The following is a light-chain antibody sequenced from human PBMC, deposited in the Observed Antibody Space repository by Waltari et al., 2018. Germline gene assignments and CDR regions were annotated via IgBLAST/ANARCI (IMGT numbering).Light chain of an antibody. CDR3: QTGGHGTWV. CDR1: SGHSSNV. CDR2: VNSDGSH. Sequence: QLVLTQSPSASASLGASVKLTCTLSSGHSSNVIAWHQQRPEKGPRYLMKVNSDGSHSKGDEIPDRFSGSSSGAERYLTICSLQSEDEADYYCQTGGHGTWVFGGGTKLTVL. J-gene: IGLJ3*02. V-gene: IGLV4-69*01.